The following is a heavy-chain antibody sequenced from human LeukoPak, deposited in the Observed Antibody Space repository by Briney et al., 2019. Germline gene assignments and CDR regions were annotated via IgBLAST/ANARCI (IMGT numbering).Heavy chain of an antibody. D-gene: IGHD3-22*01. Sequence: EASVKVSRKASGYTFTGYYMHWVRQAPGQGLEWMGWINPNSGGTNYAQKFQGRVTMTRDTSISTAYMELSRLRSDDTAVYYCARALYYYDSSGYYVLPFDYWGQGTLVTVSS. CDR3: ARALYYYDSSGYYVLPFDY. CDR2: INPNSGGT. J-gene: IGHJ4*02. CDR1: GYTFTGYY. V-gene: IGHV1-2*02.